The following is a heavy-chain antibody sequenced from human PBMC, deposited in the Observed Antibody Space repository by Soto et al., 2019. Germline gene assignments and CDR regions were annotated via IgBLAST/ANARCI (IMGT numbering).Heavy chain of an antibody. CDR1: GFTFSSYG. V-gene: IGHV3-30*18. CDR3: TKDQNLFQLPSYYFDY. CDR2: ISYDGTNK. J-gene: IGHJ4*02. Sequence: PGGSLRLSCAASGFTFSSYGMHWVRQAPGKGLEWLAVISYDGTNKYYAESVRGRFTISRDNSKNTLSLQMSSLGAEDTALYYCTKDQNLFQLPSYYFDYWGQGTLVTVSS. D-gene: IGHD2-2*01.